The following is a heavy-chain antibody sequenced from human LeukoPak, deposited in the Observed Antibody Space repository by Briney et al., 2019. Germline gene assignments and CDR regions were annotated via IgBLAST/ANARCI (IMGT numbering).Heavy chain of an antibody. CDR1: GDSVSSNTAA. Sequence: SRTLSLTCAISGDSVSSNTAAWNWIRQSPSRGLEWLGRTYYRSKWYNDYALSVESRISINPDTSKNQFSLQLNPVTPEDTAVYYCARDNRVFMAFDHWGQGTRVTVSS. V-gene: IGHV6-1*01. CDR2: TYYRSKWYN. D-gene: IGHD3-10*01. CDR3: ARDNRVFMAFDH. J-gene: IGHJ4*02.